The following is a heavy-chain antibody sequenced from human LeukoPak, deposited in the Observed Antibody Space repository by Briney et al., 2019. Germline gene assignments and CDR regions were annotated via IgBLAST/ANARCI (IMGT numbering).Heavy chain of an antibody. CDR2: IYYSGST. CDR3: AELGITMIGGV. J-gene: IGHJ6*04. D-gene: IGHD3-10*02. Sequence: NTSETLSLTCTVSGGSISSSSYYWGWTRQPPGKGLEWIGSIYYSGSTYYNPSLKSRVTISVDTSKNQFSLKLSSVTAEDTAVYYCAELGITMIGGVWGKGTTVTISS. CDR1: GGSISSSSYY. V-gene: IGHV4-39*07.